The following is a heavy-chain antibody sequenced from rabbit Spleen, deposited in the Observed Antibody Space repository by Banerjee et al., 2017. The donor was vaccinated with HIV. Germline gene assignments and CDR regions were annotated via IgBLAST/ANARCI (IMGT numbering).Heavy chain of an antibody. Sequence: QEQLVESGGGLVQPEGSLTLTCKAAGFDFSSSDYMCWVRQAPGKGLEWISCIAGSSSGFTYSASWAKGRFTISKTSSTTVTLQMTSLTAADTATYFCARGSAAMTMVITGFYFNLWGQGTLVTVS. D-gene: IGHD2-1*01. CDR3: ARGSAAMTMVITGFYFNL. V-gene: IGHV1S45*01. J-gene: IGHJ4*01. CDR1: GFDFSSSDY. CDR2: IAGSSSGFT.